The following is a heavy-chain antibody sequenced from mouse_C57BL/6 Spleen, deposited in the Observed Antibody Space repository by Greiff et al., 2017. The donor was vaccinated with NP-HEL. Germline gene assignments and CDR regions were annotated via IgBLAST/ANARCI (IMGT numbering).Heavy chain of an antibody. Sequence: VQLKQSGPELVKPGASVKMSCKASGYTFTDYNMHWVKQSHGKSLEWIGYINPNNGGTSYNQKFKGKATLTVNKSSSTAYMELRSLTSEDSAVYYCARSGYDYDGDAMDYWGQGTSVTVSS. V-gene: IGHV1-22*01. D-gene: IGHD2-4*01. CDR2: INPNNGGT. CDR3: ARSGYDYDGDAMDY. J-gene: IGHJ4*01. CDR1: GYTFTDYN.